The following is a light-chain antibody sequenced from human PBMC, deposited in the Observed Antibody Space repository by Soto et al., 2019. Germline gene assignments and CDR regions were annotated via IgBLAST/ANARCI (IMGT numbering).Light chain of an antibody. CDR1: SSNIGAGYD. V-gene: IGLV1-40*01. Sequence: QSVLTQPPSVSGAPGQRVTISCTGSSSNIGAGYDVHWYQQLPGTAPKLLIYGNSNRPSGVPDRFSGSKSGPSASLAITGVQAEDEADYYCQSYDSSLSGSVVFGGGTQLTVL. CDR3: QSYDSSLSGSVV. J-gene: IGLJ2*01. CDR2: GNS.